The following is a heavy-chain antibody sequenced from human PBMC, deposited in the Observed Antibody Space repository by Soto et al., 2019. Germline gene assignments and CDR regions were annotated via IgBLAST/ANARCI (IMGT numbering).Heavy chain of an antibody. V-gene: IGHV3-9*01. J-gene: IGHJ4*02. CDR2: ISWNSGSI. D-gene: IGHD6-19*01. CDR3: AKSHTTSRWYVTTDY. CDR1: GFTFGDYA. Sequence: GGSLRLSCAASGFTFGDYAMQWVRQAPGKGLEWVSAISWNSGSIDYADSVKGRFTISRDNAKNSLYLQMNSLRAEDTALYYCAKSHTTSRWYVTTDYWGQGTRVTVSS.